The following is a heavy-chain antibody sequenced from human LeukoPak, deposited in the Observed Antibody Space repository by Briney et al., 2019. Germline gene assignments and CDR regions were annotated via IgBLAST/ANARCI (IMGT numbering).Heavy chain of an antibody. D-gene: IGHD6-13*01. V-gene: IGHV3-9*01. CDR3: AKATGYSSSWWGRVYDY. CDR2: ISWNSGSI. J-gene: IGHJ4*02. Sequence: PGGSLRLSCAASGFTFSSYAMSWVRQAPGKGLEWVSGISWNSGSIGYADSVKGRFTISRDNAKNSLYLQMNSLRAEDTALYYCAKATGYSSSWWGRVYDYWGQGTLVTVSS. CDR1: GFTFSSYA.